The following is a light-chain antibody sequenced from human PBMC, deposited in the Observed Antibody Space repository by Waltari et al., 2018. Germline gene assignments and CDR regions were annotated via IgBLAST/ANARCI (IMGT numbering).Light chain of an antibody. Sequence: EIVLTQSPGTLSLSPGESASISCRASPSLGNTYLAWYQQKPGQAPRLLIFDASRRATGIPDRFSGSGSGTDFTLTISRLEPEDFAVYFCQKYGRTPRPFGGGTKVEI. CDR1: PSLGNTY. J-gene: IGKJ4*01. CDR2: DAS. CDR3: QKYGRTPRP. V-gene: IGKV3-20*01.